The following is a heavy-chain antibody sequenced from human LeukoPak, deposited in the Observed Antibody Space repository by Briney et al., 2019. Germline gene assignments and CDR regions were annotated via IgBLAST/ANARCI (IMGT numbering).Heavy chain of an antibody. V-gene: IGHV3-66*01. J-gene: IGHJ4*02. CDR2: TYSGGST. Sequence: RPGGSLRLSCVPSGSTVSSNYMSWVRQAPGKGPEWVSVTYSGGSTDYADSVKGRFTISRDNSKNTLYLQMNSLRVEDTAVYYCAGGLGYARSYWGQGTLVTVSS. CDR3: AGGLGYARSY. CDR1: GSTVSSNY. D-gene: IGHD2-2*01.